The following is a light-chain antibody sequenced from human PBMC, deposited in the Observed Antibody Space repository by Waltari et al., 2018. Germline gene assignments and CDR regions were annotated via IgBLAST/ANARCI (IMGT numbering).Light chain of an antibody. J-gene: IGLJ1*01. V-gene: IGLV2-23*02. CDR1: STHVGGYNL. CDR3: LSYSGRSDYV. CDR2: GVS. Sequence: QSALTQPASVSGSPGQAITISCTGTSTHVGGYNLVSWYRQYPGKAPELMIFGVSERPSGISNRLSGSKSGNTVTLTISGLQAEDEADYYCLSYSGRSDYVFGTGTRV.